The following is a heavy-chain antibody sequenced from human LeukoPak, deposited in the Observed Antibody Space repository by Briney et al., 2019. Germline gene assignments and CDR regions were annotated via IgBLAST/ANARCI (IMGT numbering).Heavy chain of an antibody. CDR2: INPNSGGT. J-gene: IGHJ5*02. Sequence: ASVKVSCKASGYTFTGYYMHWVRQAPGQGLEWMGWINPNSGGTNYAQKFQGRVTMTRDTSISTAYMELSRLRSDDTAVYYCASSIVGASKSWFDPWHQGTLVNV. D-gene: IGHD1-26*01. V-gene: IGHV1-2*02. CDR1: GYTFTGYY. CDR3: ASSIVGASKSWFDP.